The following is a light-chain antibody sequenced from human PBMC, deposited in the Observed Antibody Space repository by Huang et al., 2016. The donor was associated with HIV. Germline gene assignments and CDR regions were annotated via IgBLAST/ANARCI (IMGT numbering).Light chain of an antibody. CDR1: QSVSGSN. J-gene: IGKJ2*01. V-gene: IGKV3-20*01. Sequence: EIILTQSPATLSLSPGERATLSCRASQSVSGSNLAWYQQKLGKAPRLLIYAASTRATGIPDRFSASGSGTDFTLTISRLEPEDFGVYYCQHYGTLFTFGQGTEVEIK. CDR3: QHYGTLFT. CDR2: AAS.